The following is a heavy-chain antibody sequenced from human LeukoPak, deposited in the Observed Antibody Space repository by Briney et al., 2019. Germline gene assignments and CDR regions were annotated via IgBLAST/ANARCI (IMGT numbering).Heavy chain of an antibody. V-gene: IGHV4-4*02. CDR1: GGSISSSNW. Sequence: SQTLSLTCAVSGGSISSSNWWSWVRQPPGKRLAWLGVVYHSGRTNYTPSRTSRPTISVDTSNNQFSLKLSSVTAADTAVYYGARGEEVTDYCSGGSCYSAVLFDYWGQGTLVSVSS. J-gene: IGHJ4*02. CDR2: VYHSGRT. CDR3: ARGEEVTDYCSGGSCYSAVLFDY. D-gene: IGHD2-15*01.